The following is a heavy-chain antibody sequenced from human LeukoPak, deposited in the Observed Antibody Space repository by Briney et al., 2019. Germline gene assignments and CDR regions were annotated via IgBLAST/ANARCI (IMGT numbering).Heavy chain of an antibody. D-gene: IGHD1-1*01. CDR2: IGLGGTDT. CDR3: VKRSGTVYGNTDY. CDR1: GFTFSSHA. J-gene: IGHJ4*02. Sequence: GGSLRLSCVASGFTFSSHAASWFRQAPGKGLEWVSTIGLGGTDTYYADSVRGRFTISKDSSKNTLQMNSLSAEDTAIYYCVKRSGTVYGNTDYWGQGVLVTVSS. V-gene: IGHV3-23*01.